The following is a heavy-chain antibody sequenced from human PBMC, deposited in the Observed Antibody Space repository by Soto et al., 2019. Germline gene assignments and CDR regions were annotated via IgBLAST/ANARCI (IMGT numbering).Heavy chain of an antibody. CDR2: ISSSSSTI. D-gene: IGHD3-10*01. Sequence: EVQLVESGGGLVQPGGSLRLSCAASGFTFSSYSMNWVRQAPGKGLEWVSYISSSSSTIYYADSVKGRFTISRDNAKNSLYLQMNRLRAEDTAVYYCAGLWFGENLDYYYGMDVWGQGTTVTVSS. V-gene: IGHV3-48*01. CDR1: GFTFSSYS. J-gene: IGHJ6*02. CDR3: AGLWFGENLDYYYGMDV.